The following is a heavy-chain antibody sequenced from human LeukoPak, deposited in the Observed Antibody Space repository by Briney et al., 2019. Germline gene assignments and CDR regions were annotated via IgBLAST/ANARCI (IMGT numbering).Heavy chain of an antibody. J-gene: IGHJ5*02. D-gene: IGHD6-13*01. CDR2: NSAYNGNT. V-gene: IGHV1-18*01. CDR3: ARGGSSWYLDNWFDP. CDR1: GYTFTSYG. Sequence: GASVKVSCKASGYTFTSYGISWVRQAPGQGLEWMGWNSAYNGNTNYAQKLQGRVTMTTDTSTSTAYMELRSLRSDDTAVYYCARGGSSWYLDNWFDPWGQGTLVTVSS.